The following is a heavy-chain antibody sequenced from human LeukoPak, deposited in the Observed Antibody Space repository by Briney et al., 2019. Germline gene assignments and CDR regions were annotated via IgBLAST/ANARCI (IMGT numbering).Heavy chain of an antibody. V-gene: IGHV3-21*01. CDR3: ASRIVVVPAAMFAFDT. Sequence: GGSLRLSCAASGFTFSSYSMNWVRQAPGKGLEWVSSISSSSSYIYYADSVKGRFTISRDNAKNSLYLQMNSLRAEDTAVYYCASRIVVVPAAMFAFDTWGQGTMVTASS. D-gene: IGHD2-2*01. J-gene: IGHJ3*02. CDR1: GFTFSSYS. CDR2: ISSSSSYI.